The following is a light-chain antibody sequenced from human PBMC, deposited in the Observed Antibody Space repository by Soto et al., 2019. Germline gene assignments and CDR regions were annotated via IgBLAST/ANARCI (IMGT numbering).Light chain of an antibody. CDR2: KAS. Sequence: DLQMTPSPSTLSASVGDRVTITCRASQSISSWLAWYQQKPGKAPSLLIYKASTLQGGVPARFSGSGSGTEFTLTISSLQPDDVATYYCQQYNDYSRTFGQGTKVEI. CDR3: QQYNDYSRT. CDR1: QSISSW. J-gene: IGKJ1*01. V-gene: IGKV1-5*03.